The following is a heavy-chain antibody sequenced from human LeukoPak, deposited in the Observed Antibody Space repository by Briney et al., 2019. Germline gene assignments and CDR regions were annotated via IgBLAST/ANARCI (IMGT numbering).Heavy chain of an antibody. Sequence: SETLSLTCTVSGGSISSGGYYWSWIRQHPGKGLEWIGYIYYSGSTYYNPSLKSRVTISVDTSKNQFSLKLSSVTAADTAVYYCARGRSVVAILTGYWSQRGTSNWFDPWGQGTLVTVSS. CDR2: IYYSGST. CDR3: ARGRSVVAILTGYWSQRGTSNWFDP. J-gene: IGHJ5*02. V-gene: IGHV4-31*03. D-gene: IGHD3-9*01. CDR1: GGSISSGGYY.